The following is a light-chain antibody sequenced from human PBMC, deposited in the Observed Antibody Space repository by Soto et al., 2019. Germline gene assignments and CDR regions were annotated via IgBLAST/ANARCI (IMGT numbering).Light chain of an antibody. CDR1: QSISSSF. CDR3: QQCGSSPET. Sequence: DIVLTESPGTLPLSPGQRATLSCRVSQSISSSFLAWYQQKPGQAPRLLIYGASSRATGIPDRFSGSGSGTDSTLTISRLEPEDFAVYYCQQCGSSPETFGQGAKVDIK. V-gene: IGKV3-20*01. J-gene: IGKJ1*01. CDR2: GAS.